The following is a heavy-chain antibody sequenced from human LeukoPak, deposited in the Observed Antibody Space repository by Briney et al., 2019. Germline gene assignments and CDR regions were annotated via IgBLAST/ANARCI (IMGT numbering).Heavy chain of an antibody. Sequence: PSETLSLTCTVSGYSISSGYYWSWIRQPPGKGLEWIGEINHSGSSNYNPSLKSRVTISLDTSKNQFSLNLSSVTAADTAVYYCAREGYCSGTSCYNFNYWGQGTLVTVSS. CDR1: GYSISSGYY. D-gene: IGHD2-2*02. J-gene: IGHJ4*02. V-gene: IGHV4-38-2*02. CDR2: INHSGSS. CDR3: AREGYCSGTSCYNFNY.